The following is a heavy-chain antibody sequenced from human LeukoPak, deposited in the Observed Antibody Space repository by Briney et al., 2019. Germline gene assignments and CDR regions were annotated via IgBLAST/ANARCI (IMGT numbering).Heavy chain of an antibody. CDR1: GFTVSSNY. CDR3: ARVIAARERAWFGELRLYYYSYTDV. Sequence: GGSLRLSCAASGFTVSSNYMSWVRQAPGKGLEWVSVIYSDGSTYYADSVKGRFTISRDNSKNTLYLQMNSLRAEDTAVYYCARVIAARERAWFGELRLYYYSYTDVWGKGTTVTISS. D-gene: IGHD3-10*01. CDR2: IYSDGST. V-gene: IGHV3-66*01. J-gene: IGHJ6*03.